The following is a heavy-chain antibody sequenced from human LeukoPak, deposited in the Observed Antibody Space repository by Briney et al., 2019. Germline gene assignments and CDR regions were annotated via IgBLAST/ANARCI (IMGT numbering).Heavy chain of an antibody. V-gene: IGHV3-23*01. J-gene: IGHJ4*02. CDR3: AKIKLYYYDSSGYPYYFDY. CDR1: GFIFSGFA. D-gene: IGHD3-22*01. Sequence: GGSLRLSCAASGFIFSGFAMSWVRQAPGKGLEWVSSISGSGSSTYYADSVKGRFTISRDNSKNTLYLQMNSLRAEDTAVYYCAKIKLYYYDSSGYPYYFDYWGQGTLVTVSS. CDR2: ISGSGSST.